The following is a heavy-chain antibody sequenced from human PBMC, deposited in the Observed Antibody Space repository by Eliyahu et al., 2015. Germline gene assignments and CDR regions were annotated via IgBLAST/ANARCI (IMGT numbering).Heavy chain of an antibody. Sequence: QVQLVQSGAEVKKPGASVKVSCKASGYTFTSYGISWVRQAPGQGLEWMGWISAYNGNTNYAQKLQGRVTMTTDTSTSTAYMELRSLRSDDTAVYYCARAGNRYFDWLLNYYYGMDVWGQGTTVTVSS. CDR3: ARAGNRYFDWLLNYYYGMDV. CDR2: ISAYNGNT. CDR1: GYTFTSYG. V-gene: IGHV1-18*01. J-gene: IGHJ6*02. D-gene: IGHD3-9*01.